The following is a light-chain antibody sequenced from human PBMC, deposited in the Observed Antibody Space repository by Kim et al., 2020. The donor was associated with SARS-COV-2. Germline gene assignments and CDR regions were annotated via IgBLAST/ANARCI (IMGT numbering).Light chain of an antibody. CDR3: QTWDSSTAV. Sequence: SYELTQPPSVSVSPGQTATITCSGNGLGNKYVCWYQQKPGQSPVLVIYQDNKRPSGIPERISGSNSGNTATLTISETQAMDEADYYCQTWDSSTAVFGGGTQLT. CDR2: QDN. CDR1: GLGNKY. J-gene: IGLJ3*02. V-gene: IGLV3-1*01.